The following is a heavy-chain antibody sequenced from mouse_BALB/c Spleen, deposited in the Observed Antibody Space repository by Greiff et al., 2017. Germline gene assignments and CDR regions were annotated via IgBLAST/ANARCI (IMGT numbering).Heavy chain of an antibody. Sequence: EVPVVESGGGLVQPGGSLRLSCATSGFTFSDFYMEWVRQPPGKRLEWIAASRNKANDYTTAYSASVKGRFIVSRDTSQSILYLQMNALRAEDTAIYYCARDAHGNYFDYWGQGTTLTVSS. D-gene: IGHD2-1*01. CDR2: SRNKANDYTT. CDR3: ARDAHGNYFDY. J-gene: IGHJ2*01. V-gene: IGHV7-1*02. CDR1: GFTFSDFY.